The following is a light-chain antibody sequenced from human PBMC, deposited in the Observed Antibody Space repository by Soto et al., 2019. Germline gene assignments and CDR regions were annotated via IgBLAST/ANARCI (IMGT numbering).Light chain of an antibody. CDR2: EVS. CDR3: CSYAGSSTFVV. V-gene: IGLV2-23*02. CDR1: SSDVGSYNL. Sequence: QSALTQPASVSGSPGQSITISCTGTSSDVGSYNLVSWYQQHPGKAPKLMISEVSKRPSGVYNRFSGSKSGNTASLTISGRQAEDEADYYCCSYAGSSTFVVFGGGTKLTVL. J-gene: IGLJ2*01.